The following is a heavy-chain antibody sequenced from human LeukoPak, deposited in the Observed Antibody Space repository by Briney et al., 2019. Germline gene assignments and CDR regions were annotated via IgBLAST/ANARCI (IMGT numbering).Heavy chain of an antibody. Sequence: KAGGSLRLSCAASGFTFSSYSMNWVRQAPGKGLEWVSSISSSSSYIYYADSVKGRFTISRDNAKNSLYLQMNSLRAEDTAVYYCARENSGREQGGFDPWGQGTLVTVSS. D-gene: IGHD1-26*01. CDR2: ISSSSSYI. CDR1: GFTFSSYS. V-gene: IGHV3-21*01. J-gene: IGHJ5*02. CDR3: ARENSGREQGGFDP.